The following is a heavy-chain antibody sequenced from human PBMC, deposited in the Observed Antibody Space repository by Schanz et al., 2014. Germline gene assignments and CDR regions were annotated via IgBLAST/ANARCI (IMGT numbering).Heavy chain of an antibody. CDR1: GFTFSSYA. CDR2: ISDNGIST. D-gene: IGHD2-2*01. V-gene: IGHV3-23*01. CDR3: ARQGIGYQHGRYYYYMDV. Sequence: EVQLLESGGGLVQPGGSLRLSCVASGFTFSSYAMSWVRQAPGKGLEWVSGISDNGISTYYADSVKGRFSISRENSKSILYLQMNSLRAEDTAVYYCARQGIGYQHGRYYYYMDVWGRGTTVTVSS. J-gene: IGHJ6*03.